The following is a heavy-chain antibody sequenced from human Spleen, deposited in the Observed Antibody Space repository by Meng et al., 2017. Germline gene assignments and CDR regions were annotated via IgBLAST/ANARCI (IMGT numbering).Heavy chain of an antibody. D-gene: IGHD3-10*01. V-gene: IGHV3-30*03. CDR2: ISNDGNNQ. Sequence: QVQLVESGGGVVQPGRSLRLSCAASGFTFGRYGMHWVRQAPGKGLEWVAIISNDGNNQNYADSVKGRFTISRDNSKNTVYLQMNSLRVEDTAVYYCTRHEGAGVISDYWGQGTLVTVSS. CDR1: GFTFGRYG. CDR3: TRHEGAGVISDY. J-gene: IGHJ4*02.